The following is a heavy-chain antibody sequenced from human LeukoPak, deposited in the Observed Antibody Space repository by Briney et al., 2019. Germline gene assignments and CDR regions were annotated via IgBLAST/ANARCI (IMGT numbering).Heavy chain of an antibody. J-gene: IGHJ6*02. V-gene: IGHV4-34*01. CDR2: INHSGST. CDR3: ARLEKRGYYYNGMAV. Sequence: SETLSLTCAVYGGSFSGNYWSWIRQPPGKGLEWIGEINHSGSTNCNPSLKSRVTISVDTSKKQFSLKLSSVTAADTAVYYCARLEKRGYYYNGMAVWGQGTTVTVSS. D-gene: IGHD3-10*01. CDR1: GGSFSGNY.